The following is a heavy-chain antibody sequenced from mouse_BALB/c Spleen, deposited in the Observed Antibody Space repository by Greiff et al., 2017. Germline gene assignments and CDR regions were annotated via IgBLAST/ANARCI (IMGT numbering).Heavy chain of an antibody. D-gene: IGHD2-4*01. CDR3: TRHYDYDGFAY. Sequence: VQLQQSGTVLARPGASVKMSCKASGYSFTSYWMHWVKQRPGQGLEWIGAIYPGNSDTSYNQKFKGKAKLTAVTSASTAYMELSSLTNEDSAVYYCTRHYDYDGFAYWGQGTLVTVSA. CDR1: GYSFTSYW. CDR2: IYPGNSDT. V-gene: IGHV1-5*01. J-gene: IGHJ3*01.